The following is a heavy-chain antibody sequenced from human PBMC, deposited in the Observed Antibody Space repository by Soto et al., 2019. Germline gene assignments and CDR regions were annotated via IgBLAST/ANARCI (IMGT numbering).Heavy chain of an antibody. CDR3: GREGVHHGSGPHYCSVMAV. J-gene: IGHJ6*02. Sequence: EVQLVESGGGLVKPGGSLRLSCAASGFTFSSYSMNWVRQAPGKGLEWVSSISSSSSYIYYADSVKGRFTISRDNARKSLYRKRNSPRAEHTAVYYCGREGVHHGSGPHYCSVMAVWGQGPTVTVSS. V-gene: IGHV3-21*01. CDR2: ISSSSSYI. CDR1: GFTFSSYS. D-gene: IGHD3-10*01.